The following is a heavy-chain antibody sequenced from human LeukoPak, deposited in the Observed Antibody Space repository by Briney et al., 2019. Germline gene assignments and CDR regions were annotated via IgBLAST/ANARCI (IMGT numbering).Heavy chain of an antibody. CDR2: ISGSGGST. CDR3: ANGDYVWGSYRY. D-gene: IGHD3-16*02. V-gene: IGHV3-23*01. CDR1: GFTCSSYA. Sequence: GGSLRLSCAASGFTCSSYAMSWVRQAPGKGLEWVSAISGSGGSTYYADSVKGRLTISRDNSKNTLYLQMNSLRAEDTAVYYCANGDYVWGSYRYWGQGTLVTVSS. J-gene: IGHJ4*02.